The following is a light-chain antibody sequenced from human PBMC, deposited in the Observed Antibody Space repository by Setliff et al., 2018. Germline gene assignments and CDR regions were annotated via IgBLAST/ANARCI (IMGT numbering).Light chain of an antibody. Sequence: QSVLTQPPSASGSPGQSVTISCTRTSSDVGGINHVSWYQQHPGKAPRLMIFEVSKRPSGVPDRFSGSQSGTSASLAITGLHSEDEADYYCQSYDSSLSAYVFGTGTKVTVL. CDR2: EVS. CDR1: SSDVGGINH. J-gene: IGLJ1*01. CDR3: QSYDSSLSAYV. V-gene: IGLV2-8*01.